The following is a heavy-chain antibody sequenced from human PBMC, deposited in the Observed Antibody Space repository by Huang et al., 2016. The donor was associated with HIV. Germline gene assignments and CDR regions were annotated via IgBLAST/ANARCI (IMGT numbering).Heavy chain of an antibody. J-gene: IGHJ6*03. CDR2: VRSKAFGGAS. V-gene: IGHV3-49*03. Sequence: QLVESGGDSVQSGRSLRLSCRGSGFIFNDFAINLFRQSPGKGLEGIGFVRSKAFGGASKSAPSVKDRFTVSRDEAKNVAFLQMDNLQVDDTAIYYCSPSGDDYFYFYMDVWGNGTTVIVS. CDR3: SPSGDDYFYFYMDV. CDR1: GFIFNDFA. D-gene: IGHD4-17*01.